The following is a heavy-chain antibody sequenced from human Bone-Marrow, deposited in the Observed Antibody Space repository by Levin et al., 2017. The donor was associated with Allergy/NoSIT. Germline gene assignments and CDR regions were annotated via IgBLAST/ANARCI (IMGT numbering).Heavy chain of an antibody. CDR3: ARGARYLGALVVVTTTIYYFDY. Sequence: GESLKISCKASGYTFTSYGISWVRQAPGQGLEWMGWISAYNGNTNYAQKLQGRVTMTTDTSTSTAYMELRSLRSDDTAVYYCARGARYLGALVVVTTTIYYFDYWGQGTLVTVSS. D-gene: IGHD2-21*02. J-gene: IGHJ4*02. V-gene: IGHV1-18*01. CDR1: GYTFTSYG. CDR2: ISAYNGNT.